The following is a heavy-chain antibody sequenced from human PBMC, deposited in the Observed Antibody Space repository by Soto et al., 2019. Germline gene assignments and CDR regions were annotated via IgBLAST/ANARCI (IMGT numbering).Heavy chain of an antibody. CDR3: ARGLRRGYSYSYRPYYYYGMDV. V-gene: IGHV4-34*01. CDR1: GGSFSGYY. J-gene: IGHJ6*02. D-gene: IGHD5-18*01. CDR2: INHSGST. Sequence: SETLSLTCAVYGGSFSGYYWSWIRQPPGKGLEWIGEINHSGSTNYNPSLKSRVTISVDTSKNQSSLKLSSVTAADTAVYYCARGLRRGYSYSYRPYYYYGMDVWGQGTXVTVSS.